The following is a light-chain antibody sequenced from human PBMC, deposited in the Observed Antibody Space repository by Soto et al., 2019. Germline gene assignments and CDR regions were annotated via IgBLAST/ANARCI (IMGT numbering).Light chain of an antibody. CDR2: DNN. Sequence: QSVLTQPPSVSAAPGQKVTISCSGSNSNIGANYVSWYQHLPGTAPKLLIYDNNKRPSGIPDRFSGTKSDTSATLGITGLQTGDEADYYCATWDSSLIAGVFGGGTKVTVL. CDR3: ATWDSSLIAGV. CDR1: NSNIGANY. J-gene: IGLJ2*01. V-gene: IGLV1-51*01.